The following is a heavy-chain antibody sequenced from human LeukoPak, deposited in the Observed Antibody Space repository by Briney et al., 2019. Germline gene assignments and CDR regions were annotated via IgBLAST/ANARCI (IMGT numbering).Heavy chain of an antibody. J-gene: IGHJ5*02. V-gene: IGHV4-59*01. CDR3: ARVTNSYDFWSGYYTESNWFDP. D-gene: IGHD3-3*01. CDR1: GGSISSYY. CDR2: IYYSGST. Sequence: SETLSLTCTVSGGSISSYYWSWIRQPPGKGLEWIGYIYYSGSTNYNPSLKSRVTISVDTSKNQFSLKLSSVTAADTAVYYCARVTNSYDFWSGYYTESNWFDPRGQGTLVTVSS.